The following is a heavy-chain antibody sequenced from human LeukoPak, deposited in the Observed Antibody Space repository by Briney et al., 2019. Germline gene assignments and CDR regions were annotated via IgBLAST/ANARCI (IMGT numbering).Heavy chain of an antibody. CDR1: GYTFTDYY. D-gene: IGHD3-10*01. CDR2: INPKSGGT. V-gene: IGHV1-2*02. J-gene: IGHJ5*02. CDR3: AGEGADYYGS. Sequence: ASVKVSCKASGYTFTDYYMHWVRQAPGQGLEWMGWINPKSGGTIYAQKFQGRVTMTRDTSVGTAYMELSRLSSDDTAVYYCAGEGADYYGSWGRGSLVTVSS.